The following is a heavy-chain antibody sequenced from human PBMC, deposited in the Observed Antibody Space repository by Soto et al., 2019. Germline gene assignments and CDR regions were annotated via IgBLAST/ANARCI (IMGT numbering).Heavy chain of an antibody. D-gene: IGHD3-22*01. CDR3: AKGGSGNYLPYYYYYGMDV. CDR2: ISYDGNNQ. V-gene: IGHV3-30*18. CDR1: GFSLSNNG. J-gene: IGHJ6*02. Sequence: QVQLVESGGGVVQPGRSLRLSCAASGFSLSNNGMHWVRQAPGKGLEWVAVISYDGNNQYYADSVKGRFTISRDNSENTAYLEMNNLRAEDTAMYYCAKGGSGNYLPYYYYYGMDVWGQGTTVTVSS.